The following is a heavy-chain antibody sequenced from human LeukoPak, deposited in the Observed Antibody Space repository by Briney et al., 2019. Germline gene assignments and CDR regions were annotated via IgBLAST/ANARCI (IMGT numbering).Heavy chain of an antibody. V-gene: IGHV4-31*03. Sequence: SETLSLTCTVSGGSISSGGYYWSWIRQHPGKGLEWIGYIYYSGTTYYNPSLKSRVTISLDTSKNQFSLKLSSVTAADTAVYYCARDPGRESFGVVISNWFDPWGQGTLVTASS. CDR3: ARDPGRESFGVVISNWFDP. CDR1: GGSISSGGYY. J-gene: IGHJ5*02. D-gene: IGHD3-3*01. CDR2: IYYSGTT.